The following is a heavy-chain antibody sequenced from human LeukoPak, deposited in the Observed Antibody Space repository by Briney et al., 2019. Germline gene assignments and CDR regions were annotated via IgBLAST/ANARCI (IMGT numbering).Heavy chain of an antibody. CDR3: ARRDYGDSNFDY. CDR1: GGSISSSTYY. D-gene: IGHD4-17*01. CDR2: IYYSGST. Sequence: SETLSLTCTVSGGSISSSTYYWGWIRQPPGKGLEWIGSIYYSGSTYYNPSLKSRVTISVDTSKNRFSLKLSSVTAADTAVYYCARRDYGDSNFDYWDQGTLVTVSS. V-gene: IGHV4-39*01. J-gene: IGHJ4*02.